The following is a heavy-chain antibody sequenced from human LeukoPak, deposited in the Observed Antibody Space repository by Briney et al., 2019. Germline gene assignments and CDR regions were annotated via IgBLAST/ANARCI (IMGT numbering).Heavy chain of an antibody. CDR2: ISYDGSNK. J-gene: IGHJ6*02. CDR1: GFTFSSYA. V-gene: IGHV3-30-3*01. CDR3: ARGGIVGPTGYYYYGMDV. Sequence: GGSLRLSCAASGFTFSSYAMHWVRQAPGKGLEWVAVISYDGSNKYYADSVKGRFTISRDNSKNTLYLQMNSLRAEDTAVYYCARGGIVGPTGYYYYGMDVWGQGTTVTVSS. D-gene: IGHD1-26*01.